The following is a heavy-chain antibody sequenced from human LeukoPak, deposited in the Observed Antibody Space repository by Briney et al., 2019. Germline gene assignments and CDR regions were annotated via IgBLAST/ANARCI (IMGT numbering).Heavy chain of an antibody. V-gene: IGHV1-2*02. D-gene: IGHD6-6*01. CDR2: INPNSGGT. CDR1: GYTFTGYY. J-gene: IGHJ4*02. Sequence: ASVKVSCKASGYTFTGYYMHWVRQAPGQGLEWMGWINPNSGGTNYAQKFQGRVTITRNTSISTAYMELSSLRSEDTAVYYCARGLSSSSDHWGQGTLVTVSS. CDR3: ARGLSSSSDH.